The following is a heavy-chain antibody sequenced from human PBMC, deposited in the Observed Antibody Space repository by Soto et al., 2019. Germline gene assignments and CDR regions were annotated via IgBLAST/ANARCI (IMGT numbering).Heavy chain of an antibody. V-gene: IGHV1-69*12. CDR2: IIPIFGTA. Sequence: QVQLVQSGAEVKKPGSSVKVSCKASGGTFSSYAISWVRQAPGQGLEWMGGIIPIFGTANYAQKSQGRVTVPAGESTGTAYMELSSLRSEDTAVYYCARGLDYYGSSGYLGGGFDYWGQGTLVTVSS. CDR1: GGTFSSYA. CDR3: ARGLDYYGSSGYLGGGFDY. D-gene: IGHD3-22*01. J-gene: IGHJ4*02.